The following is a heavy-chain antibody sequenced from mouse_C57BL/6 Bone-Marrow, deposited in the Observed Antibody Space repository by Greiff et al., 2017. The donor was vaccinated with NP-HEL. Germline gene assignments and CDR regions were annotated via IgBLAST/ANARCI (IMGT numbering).Heavy chain of an antibody. D-gene: IGHD2-3*01. V-gene: IGHV1-72*01. CDR3: ARWLLPYFDY. Sequence: QVQLQQPGAELVKPGASVKLSCKASGYTFTSSWMHWVKQRPGRGLEWIGRIDPTRGGTKYNEKFKSKATLTVDKPSSTAYMQLSSLTSEDSAVYYCARWLLPYFDYWGQGTTLTVSS. CDR2: IDPTRGGT. J-gene: IGHJ2*01. CDR1: GYTFTSSW.